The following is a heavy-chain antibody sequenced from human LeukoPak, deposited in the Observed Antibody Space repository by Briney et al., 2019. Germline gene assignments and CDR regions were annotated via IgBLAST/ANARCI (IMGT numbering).Heavy chain of an antibody. Sequence: SETLSLTCTVSGGSISSYYWSWIRQPPGKGLEWIGYIYYSGSTNYNPSLKSRVNMLVDTSKNQFSLKLSSGTAADTAVYYCARGALNYGGNWLNYWGQGTLVTVSS. D-gene: IGHD4-23*01. V-gene: IGHV4-59*01. CDR2: IYYSGST. CDR1: GGSISSYY. J-gene: IGHJ4*02. CDR3: ARGALNYGGNWLNY.